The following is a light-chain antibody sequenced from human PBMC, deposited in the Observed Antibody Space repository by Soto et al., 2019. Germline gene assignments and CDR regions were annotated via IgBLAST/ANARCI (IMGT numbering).Light chain of an antibody. J-gene: IGKJ5*01. Sequence: DIVMTQSPLSLPVTPGEPASISCRSSQSLLHSNGYNYLDWDLQKPGQSPQLLIYLGSTRASGVRDRFSGIGSGTDFTLKISRVEAEDLGVYYVMQALQTPVAFGEGTRLEI. CDR3: MQALQTPVA. V-gene: IGKV2-28*01. CDR2: LGS. CDR1: QSLLHSNGYNY.